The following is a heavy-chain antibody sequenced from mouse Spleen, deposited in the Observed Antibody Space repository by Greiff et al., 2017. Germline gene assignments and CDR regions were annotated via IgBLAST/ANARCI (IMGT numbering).Heavy chain of an antibody. D-gene: IGHD2-4*01. J-gene: IGHJ3*01. V-gene: IGHV1-55*01. CDR1: GYTFTSYW. CDR3: ARGRPYDYDGAWFAY. Sequence: QVQLQQPGAELVKPGASVKMSCKASGYTFTSYWITWVKQRPGQGLEWIGDIYPGSGSTNYNEKFKSKATLTVDTSSSTAYMQLSSLTSEDSAVYYCARGRPYDYDGAWFAYWGQGTLVTVSA. CDR2: IYPGSGST.